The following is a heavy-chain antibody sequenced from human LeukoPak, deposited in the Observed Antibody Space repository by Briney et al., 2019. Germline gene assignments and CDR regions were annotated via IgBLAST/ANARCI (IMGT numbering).Heavy chain of an antibody. J-gene: IGHJ4*02. D-gene: IGHD5-12*01. V-gene: IGHV3-30*18. CDR2: ISYDGSNK. CDR1: GFTFSSYG. Sequence: PGRSLRLSCAASGFTFSSYGMHWVGQAPGKGLEWVAVISYDGSNKYYADSVKGRFTISRDNSKNTLYLQMNSLRAEDTAVYYCAKGDKEWLRSPIDYWGQGTLVTVSS. CDR3: AKGDKEWLRSPIDY.